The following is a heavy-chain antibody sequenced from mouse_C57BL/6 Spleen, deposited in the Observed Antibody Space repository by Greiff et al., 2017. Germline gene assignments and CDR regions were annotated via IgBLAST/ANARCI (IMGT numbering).Heavy chain of an antibody. CDR3: RGLLREDFDY. D-gene: IGHD1-1*01. CDR2: IRNKANNHAT. CDR1: GFTFSDAW. Sequence: EVQGVESGGGLVQPGGSMKLSCAASGFTFSDAWMDWVRQSPEKGLEWVAEIRNKANNHATYYAESVKGRFTISRDDSKSSVYLQMNSLRAEDTGIYYCRGLLREDFDYWGQGTTLTVSS. J-gene: IGHJ2*01. V-gene: IGHV6-6*01.